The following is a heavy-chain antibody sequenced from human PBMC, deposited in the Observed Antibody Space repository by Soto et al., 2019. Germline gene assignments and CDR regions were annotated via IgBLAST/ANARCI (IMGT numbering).Heavy chain of an antibody. CDR2: ISWNSGTI. D-gene: IGHD2-8*02. Sequence: EVQVVESGGGLVQPGRFLRLSFAASGFSFDDYAMHWVRQAPGKGLEWVSGISWNSGTIGYADSVKGRFTISRDNAKNSLYLQMNSLRAEDTALYYCAKSTGGTANGMGVWGQGTTVTVSS. J-gene: IGHJ6*02. CDR1: GFSFDDYA. CDR3: AKSTGGTANGMGV. V-gene: IGHV3-9*01.